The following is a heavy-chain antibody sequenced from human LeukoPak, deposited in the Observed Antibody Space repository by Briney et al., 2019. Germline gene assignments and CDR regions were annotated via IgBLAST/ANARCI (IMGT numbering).Heavy chain of an antibody. CDR2: INHSGST. D-gene: IGHD6-19*01. CDR1: GGSFSGYY. V-gene: IGHV4-34*01. J-gene: IGHJ4*02. CDR3: ARGAPVGTSPVADHFDY. Sequence: SETLSLTCAVYGGSFSGYYWSWIRQPPGKGLEWIGEINHSGSTNYNPSLKSRVTISVDTSKNQFSLKLSSVTAADTAVYYCARGAPVGTSPVADHFDYWGQGTLVTVSS.